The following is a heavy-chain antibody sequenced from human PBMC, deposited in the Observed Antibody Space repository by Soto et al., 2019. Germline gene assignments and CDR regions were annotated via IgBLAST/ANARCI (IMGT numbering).Heavy chain of an antibody. CDR1: GGSISSYY. CDR3: TRGGDAYKNGH. D-gene: IGHD2-21*01. V-gene: IGHV4-59*01. J-gene: IGHJ4*02. Sequence: SETLSLTCTVSGGSISSYYWSWIRQPPGKGLEWIGFIHYSGSINYNPSLKSRVTMSVDTSKNQFSLKLTSVNAADTAVYYCTRGGDAYKNGHWGQGTLVTVSS. CDR2: IHYSGSI.